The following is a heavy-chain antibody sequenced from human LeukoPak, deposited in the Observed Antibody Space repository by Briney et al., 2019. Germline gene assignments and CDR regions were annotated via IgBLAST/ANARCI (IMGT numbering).Heavy chain of an antibody. D-gene: IGHD6-19*01. J-gene: IGHJ4*02. V-gene: IGHV4-34*01. CDR3: ARPLVAGAGGNYYFDY. Sequence: SETLSLTCAVYGGSFSGYYWSWIRQPPGKGLEWIGEINHSGSTNYNPSLKSRVTISVDTPKNQFSLKLSSVTAADTAVYYCARPLVAGAGGNYYFDYWGQGTLVTVSS. CDR2: INHSGST. CDR1: GGSFSGYY.